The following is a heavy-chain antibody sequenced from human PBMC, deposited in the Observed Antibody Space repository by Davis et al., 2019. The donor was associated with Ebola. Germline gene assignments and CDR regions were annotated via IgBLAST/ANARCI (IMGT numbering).Heavy chain of an antibody. CDR3: ATPYYYDSSGYYKLDYYYGMDV. CDR2: ISGSGGST. J-gene: IGHJ6*02. CDR1: GFTFSSYA. D-gene: IGHD3-22*01. Sequence: PGGSLRLSCAASGFTFSSYAMSWVRQAPGKGLEWVSAISGSGGSTYYADSVKGRFTISRDNSKNTLYLQMNSLRAEDTAVYYCATPYYYDSSGYYKLDYYYGMDVWGQGTTVTVSS. V-gene: IGHV3-23*01.